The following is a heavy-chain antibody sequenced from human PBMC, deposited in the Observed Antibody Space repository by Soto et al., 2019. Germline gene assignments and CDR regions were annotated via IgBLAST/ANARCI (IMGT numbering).Heavy chain of an antibody. V-gene: IGHV5-51*01. J-gene: IGHJ3*01. CDR2: IYPGDSDT. D-gene: IGHD3-3*01. CDR1: GYSFTSYW. Sequence: GESLKISCKGSGYSFTSYWIGWVRQMPGKGLEWMGIIYPGDSDTRYSPSFQGQVTISADKSISTAYLQWSSLKASDTAMYYYRRRSITIDDPPLGSAFDFWGKGTMVTV. CDR3: RRRSITIDDPPLGSAFDF.